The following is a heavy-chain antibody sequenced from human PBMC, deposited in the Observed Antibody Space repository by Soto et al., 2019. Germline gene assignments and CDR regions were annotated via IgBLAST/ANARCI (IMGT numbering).Heavy chain of an antibody. V-gene: IGHV3-15*01. D-gene: IGHD3-22*01. CDR1: GFTFSNAW. Sequence: EVQLVESGGGLVKPGGSLRLSCAASGFTFSNAWMSWVRQAPGKWLEWVGRIKSKTDGGTTDYAAPVKGRFTISRDDSKNTLYLQRNSLKTEDTAVYYCTTKKANYYYSSEEDDAFDIWGQGTMVTVSS. CDR3: TTKKANYYYSSEEDDAFDI. CDR2: IKSKTDGGTT. J-gene: IGHJ3*02.